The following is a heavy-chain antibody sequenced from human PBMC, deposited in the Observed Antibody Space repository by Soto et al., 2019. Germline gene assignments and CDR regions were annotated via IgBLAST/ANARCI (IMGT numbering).Heavy chain of an antibody. CDR2: ISGSGGST. Sequence: PGGSLRLSCAASGFTFSSYAMSWVRQAPGKGLEWVSAISGSGGSTYYADSVKGRFTISRDNSKNTLYLQMNSLRAEDTAVYYCAKDPRHDYMLPGYSDYWGQGTLVNVSS. D-gene: IGHD4-4*01. J-gene: IGHJ4*02. V-gene: IGHV3-23*01. CDR1: GFTFSSYA. CDR3: AKDPRHDYMLPGYSDY.